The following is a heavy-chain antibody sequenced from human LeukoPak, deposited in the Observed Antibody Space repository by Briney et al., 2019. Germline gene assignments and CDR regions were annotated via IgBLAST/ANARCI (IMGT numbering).Heavy chain of an antibody. Sequence: GASVRASCKVSGYRLIELAMHWVRQAPGKGLEGMGGFDPEDGETIYPRKVQGRVTMSGDETTDPAYLELSSLKSDDTAVYYCATPASDLSFDYWGEGTLVTVSS. V-gene: IGHV1-24*01. CDR1: GYRLIELA. CDR2: FDPEDGET. J-gene: IGHJ4*02. CDR3: ATPASDLSFDY.